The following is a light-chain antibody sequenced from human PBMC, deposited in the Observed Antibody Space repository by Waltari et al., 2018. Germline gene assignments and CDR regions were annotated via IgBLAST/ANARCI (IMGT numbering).Light chain of an antibody. CDR1: QGISSY. CDR2: AAT. V-gene: IGKV1-17*01. J-gene: IGKJ4*01. CDR3: LQHNSYP. Sequence: IQMTQSPSSLSASVGDTGTITCRASQGISSYLNWFQQKPGKAPKLLIYAATTLQSGVPSRFSGSGSGTEFTLTISSLQPEDFAAYYCLQHNSYPFGGGTKVEIK.